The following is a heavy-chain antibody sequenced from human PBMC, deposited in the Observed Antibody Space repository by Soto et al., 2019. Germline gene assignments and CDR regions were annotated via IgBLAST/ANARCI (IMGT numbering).Heavy chain of an antibody. Sequence: ASVKVSCKASGYTFTSYAMHWARQAPGQRLEWMGWINAGNGNTKYSQKFQGRVTITRDTSASTAYMELSSLRSENTAVYYCAKWDGYDVYYFDCWGQGTLVTVSS. D-gene: IGHD5-12*01. CDR1: GYTFTSYA. CDR3: AKWDGYDVYYFDC. J-gene: IGHJ4*02. CDR2: INAGNGNT. V-gene: IGHV1-3*01.